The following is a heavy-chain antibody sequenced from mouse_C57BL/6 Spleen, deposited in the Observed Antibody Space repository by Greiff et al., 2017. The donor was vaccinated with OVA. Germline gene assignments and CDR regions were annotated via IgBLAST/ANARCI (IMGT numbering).Heavy chain of an antibody. J-gene: IGHJ1*03. CDR1: GYTFTSYW. V-gene: IGHV1-69*01. Sequence: VQLQQSGAELVMPGASVKLSCKASGYTFTSYWMHWVKQRPGQGLEWIGEIDPSDSYTNYNQKFKGKSTLTVDKSSSTAYMQLSSLTSEDSAVYYCARFYYGSRYFDVWGTGTTVTVSS. D-gene: IGHD1-1*01. CDR3: ARFYYGSRYFDV. CDR2: IDPSDSYT.